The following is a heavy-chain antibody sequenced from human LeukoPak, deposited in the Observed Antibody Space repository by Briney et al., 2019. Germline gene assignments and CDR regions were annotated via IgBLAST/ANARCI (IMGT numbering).Heavy chain of an antibody. CDR1: RYPISSGYY. D-gene: IGHD1-26*01. CDR2: IYHSGIT. J-gene: IGHJ6*03. Sequence: SETLSLTCTLSRYPISSGYYWGWIRQPPGKGLEWIGSIYHSGITYYNPSLKSRVTISVDTSKNQCSLKLSSVTAADTAVYYCARAQGASGSYFYMDVWGKGTTVTVSS. CDR3: ARAQGASGSYFYMDV. V-gene: IGHV4-38-2*02.